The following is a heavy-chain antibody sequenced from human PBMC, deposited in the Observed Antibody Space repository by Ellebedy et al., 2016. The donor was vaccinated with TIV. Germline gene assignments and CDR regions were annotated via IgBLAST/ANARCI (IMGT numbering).Heavy chain of an antibody. V-gene: IGHV4-39*01. J-gene: IGHJ6*02. D-gene: IGHD6-13*01. CDR3: ARGGAAGSSDYYYGMDV. Sequence: LYYSGSAYYNPSLKSRVTISVDRSKNQFSLNVTSVTAADTAVYYCARGGAAGSSDYYYGMDVWGQGTTVTASS. CDR2: LYYSGSA.